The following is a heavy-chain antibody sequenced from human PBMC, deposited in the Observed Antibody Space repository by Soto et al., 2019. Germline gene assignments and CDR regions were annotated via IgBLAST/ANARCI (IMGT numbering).Heavy chain of an antibody. CDR3: ASYRGALYFES. Sequence: TSETLSLTCSVSGRYMRSHYWRWIRQSPDKGLEWLGYVFYGGPDYNPSLGGRVSMSVETSKSQFSLKLTSVTVADTALYYCASYRGALYFESWGPGVLVTGSS. D-gene: IGHD3-16*01. V-gene: IGHV4-59*11. CDR2: VFYGGP. J-gene: IGHJ4*02. CDR1: GRYMRSHY.